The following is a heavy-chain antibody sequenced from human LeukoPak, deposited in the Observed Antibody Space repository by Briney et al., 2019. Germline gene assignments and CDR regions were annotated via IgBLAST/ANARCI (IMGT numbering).Heavy chain of an antibody. CDR1: GFTFSSYS. D-gene: IGHD3-22*01. V-gene: IGHV3-48*01. CDR2: ISSSGSTI. Sequence: RPGGSLRLSCAASGFTFSSYSMNWVRQAPGKGLEWVSYISSSGSTIYYADSVKGRFTISRDNSKNTVYLQMVSLRGEDTAVYYCTRDYYSDTTGYYYHDDWGQGTLVTVST. CDR3: TRDYYSDTTGYYYHDD. J-gene: IGHJ4*02.